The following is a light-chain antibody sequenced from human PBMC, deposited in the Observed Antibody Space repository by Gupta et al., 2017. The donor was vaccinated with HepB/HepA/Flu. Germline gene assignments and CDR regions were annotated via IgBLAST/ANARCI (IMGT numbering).Light chain of an antibody. J-gene: IGLJ3*02. CDR3: GTWDSSLSAWV. Sequence: QSVLTQPPPVSAAPGQKVTISCSGSSSNIGNNYVPWYQQLPGTAPKLLIYDNNKRPSGIPDRFSGSKSGTSATLGITGLQTGDEADYYCGTWDSSLSAWVFGGGTKLTVL. CDR2: DNN. V-gene: IGLV1-51*01. CDR1: SSNIGNNY.